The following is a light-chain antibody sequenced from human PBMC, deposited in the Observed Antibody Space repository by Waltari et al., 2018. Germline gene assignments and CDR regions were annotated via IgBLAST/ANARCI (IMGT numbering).Light chain of an antibody. J-gene: IGLJ3*02. CDR2: GNS. CDR1: DSNIGAGYD. Sequence: QSVLTQPPSVSGAPGQRVTISCTGSDSNIGAGYDVHWYQQLPGTAPKLLIYGNSNGPSGVSDRFSGSKPVSSGSPAITGLQAEDAAYYYGQSYDRSLTGSGVFGGGTKLAVL. V-gene: IGLV1-40*01. CDR3: QSYDRSLTGSGV.